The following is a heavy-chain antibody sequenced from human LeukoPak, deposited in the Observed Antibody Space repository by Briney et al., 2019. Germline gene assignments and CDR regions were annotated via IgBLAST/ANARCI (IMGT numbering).Heavy chain of an antibody. V-gene: IGHV1-69*05. CDR2: IIPIFGTA. CDR1: GYTFTSYY. Sequence: SVKVSCKASGYTFTSYYMHWVRQAPGQGLEWMGGIIPIFGTANYAQKFQGRVTITTDESTSTAYMELSSLRSEDTAVYYCARVIEYYYDSSGYYYFDYWGQGTLVTVSS. J-gene: IGHJ4*02. D-gene: IGHD3-22*01. CDR3: ARVIEYYYDSSGYYYFDY.